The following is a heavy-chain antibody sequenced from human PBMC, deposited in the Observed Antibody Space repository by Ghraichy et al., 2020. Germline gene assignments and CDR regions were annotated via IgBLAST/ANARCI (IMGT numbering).Heavy chain of an antibody. D-gene: IGHD2/OR15-2a*01. V-gene: IGHV1-69*13. Sequence: SVKVSCKASGGTFSSYAISWVRQAPGQGLEWMGGIIPIFGTANYAQKFQGRVTITADESTSTAYMELSSLRSEDTAVYYCARGPAGGFLYNWFDPWGQGTLVTVSS. CDR3: ARGPAGGFLYNWFDP. CDR1: GGTFSSYA. CDR2: IIPIFGTA. J-gene: IGHJ5*02.